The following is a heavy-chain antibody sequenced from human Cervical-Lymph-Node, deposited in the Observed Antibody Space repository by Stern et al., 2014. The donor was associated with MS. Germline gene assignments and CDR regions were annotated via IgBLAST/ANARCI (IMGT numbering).Heavy chain of an antibody. CDR3: VKDGDSSTHLSSFDY. CDR1: GFTFEDHA. CDR2: TTWNSDSL. D-gene: IGHD3-22*01. V-gene: IGHV3-9*01. J-gene: IGHJ4*02. Sequence: EVQLVESGGGLVQPGRSLRLSCAASGFTFEDHAMHWVRQAPGKGLEWVSGTTWNSDSLAYADSVKGRFTISRDNAKNSLYLQMNNLRTEDTALYYCVKDGDSSTHLSSFDYWGLGTLVTVSS.